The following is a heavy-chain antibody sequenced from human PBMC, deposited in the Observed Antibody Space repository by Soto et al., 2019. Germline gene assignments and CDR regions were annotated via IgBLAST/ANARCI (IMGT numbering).Heavy chain of an antibody. Sequence: QVQLVQSGAEVKKPGASVKVSCKASGYTFTSYGISWVRQAPGQGLEWMGWISAYNGNTNYAQKLQGRVTMTTDTSTSTAYTELRSLRSDDTAVYYCARSWGYGSGNDYGMDVWGQGTTVTVSS. V-gene: IGHV1-18*01. CDR3: ARSWGYGSGNDYGMDV. D-gene: IGHD3-10*01. CDR2: ISAYNGNT. J-gene: IGHJ6*02. CDR1: GYTFTSYG.